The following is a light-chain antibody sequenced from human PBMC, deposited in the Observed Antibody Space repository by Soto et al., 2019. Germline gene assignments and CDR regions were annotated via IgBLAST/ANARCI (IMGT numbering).Light chain of an antibody. Sequence: DIEMTQSPSTLSASVGDRVTITCRASESISRWLAWYQQKPGKVPKLLIYQASSLESGVPSRFSGSGSGTEFTLTISSLQIEDFATYYCQLYSVYSSWTFGQGTKVEIK. J-gene: IGKJ1*01. CDR2: QAS. CDR3: QLYSVYSSWT. V-gene: IGKV1-5*03. CDR1: ESISRW.